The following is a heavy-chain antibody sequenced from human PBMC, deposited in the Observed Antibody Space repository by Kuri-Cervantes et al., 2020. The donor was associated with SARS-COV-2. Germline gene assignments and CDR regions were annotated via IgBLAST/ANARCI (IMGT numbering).Heavy chain of an antibody. Sequence: SVKVSCKASGGTFSSYAISWVRQAPGQGLEWMGGIIPIFGTANYAQKFQGRVTITADESTSTAYMELSSLRAEDTAVYYCARGSFDWLLIQNENDYWGQGTLVTVSS. D-gene: IGHD3-9*01. CDR3: ARGSFDWLLIQNENDY. CDR2: IIPIFGTA. CDR1: GGTFSSYA. J-gene: IGHJ4*02. V-gene: IGHV1-69*13.